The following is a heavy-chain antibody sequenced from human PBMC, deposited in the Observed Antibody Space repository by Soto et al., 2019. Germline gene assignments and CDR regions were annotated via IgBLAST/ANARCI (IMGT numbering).Heavy chain of an antibody. CDR1: GFNFIRKY. D-gene: IGHD3-10*01. Sequence: EVQLVESGGGLIQPGGSLRLSCAASGFNFIRKYMIWVRQAPGKGLEWVSILYSGGTTYYADSVKGRFTISRDTSENTLDLQLNSLRAEDTAVYYCARGLYDSGSFYFDFWGQETLVTVSS. J-gene: IGHJ4*02. V-gene: IGHV3-53*01. CDR3: ARGLYDSGSFYFDF. CDR2: LYSGGTT.